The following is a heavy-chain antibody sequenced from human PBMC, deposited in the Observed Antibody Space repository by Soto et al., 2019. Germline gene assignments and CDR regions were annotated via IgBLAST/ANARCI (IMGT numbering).Heavy chain of an antibody. J-gene: IGHJ4*02. CDR1: GGTFSSYA. Sequence: QVQLVQSGAEVKKPGSSVKVSCKASGGTFSSYAISWVRQAPGQGLEWMGGIIPIFGTANYAQKFQGRVTITADESTSTAYMELSSLRAEDTAVYYCARLGYCSGGSCSPPEDYWGQGTLVTVSS. V-gene: IGHV1-69*01. D-gene: IGHD2-15*01. CDR2: IIPIFGTA. CDR3: ARLGYCSGGSCSPPEDY.